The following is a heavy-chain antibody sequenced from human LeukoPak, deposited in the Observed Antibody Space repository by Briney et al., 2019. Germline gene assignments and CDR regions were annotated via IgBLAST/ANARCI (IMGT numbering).Heavy chain of an antibody. CDR2: IKSKTDDGTT. J-gene: IGHJ3*02. V-gene: IGHV3-15*01. CDR3: TSVSPHYAFDI. D-gene: IGHD2-8*01. CDR1: GFTLSNAW. Sequence: GGSLRLSCAASGFTLSNAWMSWVRQAPGKGLEWVGRIKSKTDDGTTDYAAPVKGRFTISRDDSKNTLYLQMNSLKTEDTAVYYCTSVSPHYAFDIWGQGTMVTVSS.